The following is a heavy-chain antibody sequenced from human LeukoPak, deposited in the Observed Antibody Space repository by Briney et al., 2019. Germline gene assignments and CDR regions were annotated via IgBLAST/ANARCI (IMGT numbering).Heavy chain of an antibody. CDR2: TSYDGSNT. D-gene: IGHD6-19*01. CDR3: ATELREGDSGSQYLQH. V-gene: IGHV3-30*04. CDR1: RFPFGSYA. J-gene: IGHJ1*01. Sequence: QPGGSLRPSCAATRFPFGSYAMHCVRQAPGKGLEWVALTSYDGSNTYYADSVKGRFTISRDNSRNMLYLQLNSLRTDDTAVYYCATELREGDSGSQYLQHWGQGTLVTVSS.